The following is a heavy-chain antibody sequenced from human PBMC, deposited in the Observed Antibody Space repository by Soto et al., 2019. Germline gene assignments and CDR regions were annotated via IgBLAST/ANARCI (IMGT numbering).Heavy chain of an antibody. CDR2: IIPIFGTA. D-gene: IGHD3-22*01. J-gene: IGHJ6*02. CDR3: ARDGSGYRSRASPMDV. Sequence: QVQLVQSGAEVKKPGSSVKVSCKASGDTFSSYAISWVRQAPGQGLEWMGGIIPIFGTANYAQKFQGSVTITADESTSTAYMELSSLRSEYTAVYYCARDGSGYRSRASPMDVWGQGTTVTVSS. CDR1: GDTFSSYA. V-gene: IGHV1-69*01.